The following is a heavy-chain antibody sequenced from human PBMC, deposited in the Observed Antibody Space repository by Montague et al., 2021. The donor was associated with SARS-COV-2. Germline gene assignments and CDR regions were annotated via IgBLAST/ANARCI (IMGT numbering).Heavy chain of an antibody. CDR3: ASELADYGDFDY. CDR2: ISYDGSNK. D-gene: IGHD4-17*01. J-gene: IGHJ4*02. CDR1: GFTFSSYA. Sequence: SLRLSRAASGFTFSSYAMHWVRQAPGKGLEWVAVISYDGSNKYYADSVKGRFTISRDNSKNTLYLQMNSLRAEDTAVYYCASELADYGDFDYWGQGTLVTVSS. V-gene: IGHV3-30-3*01.